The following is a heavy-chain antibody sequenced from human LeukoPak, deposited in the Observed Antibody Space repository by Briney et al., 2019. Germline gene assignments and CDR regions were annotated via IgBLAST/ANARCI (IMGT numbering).Heavy chain of an antibody. Sequence: GGSLRLSCAASGFTFSSYSMNWVRQAPGKGLEWVSSISSSSSYIYYADSVKGRFTISRDNAKNSLYLQMNSLRAEDTAVYYCARGRVFDTSGYSVDYWGQGTLVTVSS. CDR2: ISSSSSYI. D-gene: IGHD3-22*01. CDR3: ARGRVFDTSGYSVDY. V-gene: IGHV3-21*01. CDR1: GFTFSSYS. J-gene: IGHJ4*02.